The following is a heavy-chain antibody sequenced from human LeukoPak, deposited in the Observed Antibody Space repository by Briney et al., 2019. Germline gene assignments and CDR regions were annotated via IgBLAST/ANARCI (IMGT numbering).Heavy chain of an antibody. Sequence: SVKVSCKASGGTFTNYAINWVRQAPGQGLEWMGRIIPILGIANYAQKFQGRVTITADKSTSTAYMELSSLRSEDTAVYYCARDRGSSWQNYYYYYGMDVWGQGTTVTVSS. V-gene: IGHV1-69*04. CDR1: GGTFTNYA. CDR2: IIPILGIA. D-gene: IGHD6-13*01. J-gene: IGHJ6*02. CDR3: ARDRGSSWQNYYYYYGMDV.